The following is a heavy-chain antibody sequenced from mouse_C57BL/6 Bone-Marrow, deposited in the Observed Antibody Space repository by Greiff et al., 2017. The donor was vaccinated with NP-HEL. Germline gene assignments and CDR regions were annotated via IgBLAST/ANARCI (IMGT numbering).Heavy chain of an antibody. CDR3: ARVITTVVAIYWYFDV. D-gene: IGHD1-1*01. V-gene: IGHV1-81*01. CDR1: GYTFTSYG. J-gene: IGHJ1*03. Sequence: LEESGAELARPGASVKLSCKASGYTFTSYGISWVKQRTGQGLEWIGEIYPRSGNTYYNEKFKGKATLTADKSSSTAYMELRSLTSEDSAVYFCARVITTVVAIYWYFDVWGTGTTVTVSS. CDR2: IYPRSGNT.